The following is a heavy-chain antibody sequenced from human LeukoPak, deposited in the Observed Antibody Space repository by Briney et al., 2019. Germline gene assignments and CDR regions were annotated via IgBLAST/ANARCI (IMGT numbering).Heavy chain of an antibody. CDR2: ISAYNGNT. CDR3: ARDLPQYYYDSSGYYPDAFDI. V-gene: IGHV1-18*01. Sequence: ASVKVSCKASGYTFTSYGISWVRQAPGQGLEWMGWISAYNGNTNYAQKLQGRVTMTTDTSTSTAYMELRSLRSDDTAVYYCARDLPQYYYDSSGYYPDAFDIWGQGTMVTVSS. D-gene: IGHD3-22*01. J-gene: IGHJ3*02. CDR1: GYTFTSYG.